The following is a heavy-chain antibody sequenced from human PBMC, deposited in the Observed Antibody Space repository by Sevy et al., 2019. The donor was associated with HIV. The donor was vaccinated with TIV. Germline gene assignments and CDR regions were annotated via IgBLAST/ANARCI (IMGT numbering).Heavy chain of an antibody. CDR2: ISPSGGST. CDR1: GFIFNTYA. D-gene: IGHD3-16*01. Sequence: GESLKISCSASGFIFNTYAMTWVRQAPGKGLDWVSTISPSGGSTYYADSVRGRFSISRDNSKNTVYLEMNSLRAEDTAVYYCAKEALWGFDPWGQGTLVTVSS. J-gene: IGHJ5*02. CDR3: AKEALWGFDP. V-gene: IGHV3-23*01.